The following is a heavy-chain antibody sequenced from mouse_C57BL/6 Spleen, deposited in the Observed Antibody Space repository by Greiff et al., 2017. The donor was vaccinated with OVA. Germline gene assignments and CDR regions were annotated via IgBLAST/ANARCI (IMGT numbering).Heavy chain of an antibody. V-gene: IGHV5-4*01. J-gene: IGHJ4*01. CDR1: GFTFSSYA. CDR3: ARESGVTTDYYAMDY. D-gene: IGHD2-2*01. CDR2: ISDGGSYT. Sequence: EVKVVESGGGLVKPGGSLKLSCAASGFTFSSYAMSWVRQTPEKRLEWVATISDGGSYTYYPDNVKGRFTISRDNAKNNLYLQMSHLKSEDTAMYYCARESGVTTDYYAMDYWGQGTSVTVSS.